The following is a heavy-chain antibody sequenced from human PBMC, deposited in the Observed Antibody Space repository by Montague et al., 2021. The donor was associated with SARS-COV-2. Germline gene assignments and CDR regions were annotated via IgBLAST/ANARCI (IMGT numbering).Heavy chain of an antibody. Sequence: PALVKPTQTLTPTCTFSGFSLTTSPVGVAWIRQPPGKALEWLALIYWNDDKYYSPSLKNRVTITKDTSKNQVILTMNNMDPVDTATYYRAHKARATMASAPNFDPWGQGTLVTVSS. CDR1: GFSLTTSPVG. CDR3: AHKARATMASAPNFDP. CDR2: IYWNDDK. V-gene: IGHV2-5*01. J-gene: IGHJ5*02. D-gene: IGHD5-12*01.